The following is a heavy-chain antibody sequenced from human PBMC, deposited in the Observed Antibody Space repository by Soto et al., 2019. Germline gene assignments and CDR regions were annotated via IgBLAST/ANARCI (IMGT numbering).Heavy chain of an antibody. D-gene: IGHD5-18*01. J-gene: IGHJ6*04. CDR2: IYYSGST. CDR3: ARAGVQVDTGAASGMEV. CDR1: GGSISSYY. V-gene: IGHV4-59*01. Sequence: SETLSLTCTVSGGSISSYYWSWIRQPPGKGLEWIGYIYYSGSTNYNPSLKSRVTISVDTSKNQFSLKLSSVTAADTAVYYCARAGVQVDTGAASGMEVWGKGTTVTVS.